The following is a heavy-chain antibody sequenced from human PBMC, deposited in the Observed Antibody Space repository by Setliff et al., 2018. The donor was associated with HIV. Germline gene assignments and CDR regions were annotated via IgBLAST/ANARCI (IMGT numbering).Heavy chain of an antibody. V-gene: IGHV3-53*01. CDR3: VRSFQGGCFDS. Sequence: GGSLRLSCAASGFTVSSNYMNWVRQAPWKGLEWVSIIYSGGTIYYADSVKGRFTISRDNSKNTLYLQMNSLRVEDTAVYYCVRSFQGGCFDSWGQGTQVTVSS. CDR1: GFTVSSNY. CDR2: IYSGGTI. J-gene: IGHJ4*03.